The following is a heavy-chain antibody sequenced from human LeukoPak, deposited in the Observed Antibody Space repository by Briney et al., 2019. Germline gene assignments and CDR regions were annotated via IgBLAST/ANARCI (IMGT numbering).Heavy chain of an antibody. CDR2: IYSGGST. CDR1: GFTVSSNY. Sequence: GGSLRLSCAASGFTVSSNYMSWVRQAPGKGLEWVSVIYSGGSTYYADSVKGRFTISRGNSKNTLYLQMNSLRAEDTAVYYCAREFGSGRSDAFDIWGQGTMVTVSS. V-gene: IGHV3-66*01. J-gene: IGHJ3*02. D-gene: IGHD3-10*01. CDR3: AREFGSGRSDAFDI.